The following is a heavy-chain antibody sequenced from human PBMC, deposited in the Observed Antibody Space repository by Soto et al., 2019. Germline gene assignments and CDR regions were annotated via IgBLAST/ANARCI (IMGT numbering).Heavy chain of an antibody. CDR3: ARVGGSSGISIDYYAMDV. V-gene: IGHV3-23*01. D-gene: IGHD3-22*01. J-gene: IGHJ6*02. CDR1: GFTFSSYA. Sequence: HPGGSLRLSCAASGFTFSSYAMSWVRQAPGKGLEWVSTISGSGSFTYHADSVKGRFTISRDNSKNTLYLQMNSLRAEDTAVHYCARVGGSSGISIDYYAMDVWGQGTTVTVSS. CDR2: ISGSGSFT.